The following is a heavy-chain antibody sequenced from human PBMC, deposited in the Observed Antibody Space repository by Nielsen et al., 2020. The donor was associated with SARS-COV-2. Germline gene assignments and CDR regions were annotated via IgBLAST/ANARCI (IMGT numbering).Heavy chain of an antibody. CDR2: IGRAGDT. Sequence: GESLKISCEVSGFTFSNYDMQWVRQVTGKGLEWVSSIGRAGDTHYSGSVKGRFTISRESAKNSLYLQMNSLRVEDTAVYYCARASGYSSSWYGYWGQGTLVTVSS. CDR1: GFTFSNYD. J-gene: IGHJ4*02. CDR3: ARASGYSSSWYGY. V-gene: IGHV3-13*04. D-gene: IGHD6-13*01.